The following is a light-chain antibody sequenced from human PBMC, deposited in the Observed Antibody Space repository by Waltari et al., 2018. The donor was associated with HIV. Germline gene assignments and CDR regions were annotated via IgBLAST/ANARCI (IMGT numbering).Light chain of an antibody. Sequence: SYKLTQTPSVSVSPGQTARINCSRGALPKKFSSWYRQKPSQAPVLLTYKDIERPSGSPERISGSRSGTGVTLTISGVQAEDDADYYCQSTDHDGTWVFGGGTKLTVL. CDR2: KDI. V-gene: IGLV3-25*03. CDR1: ALPKKF. J-gene: IGLJ3*02. CDR3: QSTDHDGTWV.